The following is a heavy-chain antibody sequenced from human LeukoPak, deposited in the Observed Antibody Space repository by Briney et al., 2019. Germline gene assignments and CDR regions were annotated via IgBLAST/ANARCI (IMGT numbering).Heavy chain of an antibody. Sequence: PSETLSLTCTVSGASLNISYWSWIRQPPGKGLEWIGYIYYGGSTNYNPSLESRVTISVDTSTNQVSLKLSSVTAADTAVYYCARGNDYWGQGTLVTVSS. CDR3: ARGNDY. CDR1: GASLNISY. CDR2: IYYGGST. J-gene: IGHJ4*02. V-gene: IGHV4-59*08.